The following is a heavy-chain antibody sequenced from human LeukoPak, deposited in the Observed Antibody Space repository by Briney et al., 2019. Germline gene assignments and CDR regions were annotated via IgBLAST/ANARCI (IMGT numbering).Heavy chain of an antibody. CDR2: INPNSGGT. CDR3: ARDLQSSSGYYYVVGY. CDR1: GYTFTGYY. V-gene: IGHV1-2*02. D-gene: IGHD3-22*01. J-gene: IGHJ4*02. Sequence: ASVKVSCKASGYTFTGYYMHWVRQAPGQGLEWMGWINPNSGGTNYAQKFQGRVTMTRDTSISTAYMELSRLRSDDTAVYYCARDLQSSSGYYYVVGYWGQGTLVTVSS.